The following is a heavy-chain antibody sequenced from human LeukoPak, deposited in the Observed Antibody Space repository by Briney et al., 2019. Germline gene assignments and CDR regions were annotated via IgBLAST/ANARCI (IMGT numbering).Heavy chain of an antibody. CDR1: GYTFTRYD. Sequence: ASVKVSCKASGYTFTRYDINWVRQATGQGLEWMGWMNPNRGDTGYAQKFQGRVTITRNTSISTAYMELSSLRSEDTAVYYCASEENSSSSGSAYYMDVWGKGTTVTVSS. D-gene: IGHD6-6*01. CDR2: MNPNRGDT. J-gene: IGHJ6*03. CDR3: ASEENSSSSGSAYYMDV. V-gene: IGHV1-8*03.